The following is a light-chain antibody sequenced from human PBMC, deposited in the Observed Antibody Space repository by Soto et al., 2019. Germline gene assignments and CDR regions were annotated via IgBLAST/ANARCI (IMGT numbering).Light chain of an antibody. J-gene: IGKJ4*01. V-gene: IGKV2-28*01. CDR1: QSLLHSNGYNY. Sequence: DIVMTQSPLSLPVTPGEPASISCRSSQSLLHSNGYNYLDWYLQKPGQSPQLLIYLGSNRSSGVPDRVSGSGSGTDFTLKISRVGAEDVGLYYCMQALQTPTFGGGTKVEIK. CDR2: LGS. CDR3: MQALQTPT.